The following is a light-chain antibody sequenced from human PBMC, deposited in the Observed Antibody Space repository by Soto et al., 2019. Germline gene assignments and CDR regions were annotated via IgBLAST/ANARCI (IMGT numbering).Light chain of an antibody. V-gene: IGKV1-5*03. Sequence: DIQMTQSPSTLSGSVGDRATITCRASQTISSWLAWYQQKPGKAPKLLIYKASTLKSGVPSRFSGGGSRTDFTLTITSLQPEDFATYYCQQTSSAPFTFGPGTKVDIK. CDR3: QQTSSAPFT. CDR1: QTISSW. CDR2: KAS. J-gene: IGKJ3*01.